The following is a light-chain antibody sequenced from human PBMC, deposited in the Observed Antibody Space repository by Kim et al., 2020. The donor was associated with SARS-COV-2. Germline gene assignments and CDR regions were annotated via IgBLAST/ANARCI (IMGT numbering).Light chain of an antibody. J-gene: IGKJ4*01. CDR1: QSINSY. CDR3: QQTSNMPIT. Sequence: ASIGDRVTITCRASQSINSYLNWYQQKPGIAPKLLIYDASSLQSGVPPRFSGSGSGTDFTLTISSPQPEDFATYYCQQTSNMPITFGGGTKVDIK. V-gene: IGKV1-39*01. CDR2: DAS.